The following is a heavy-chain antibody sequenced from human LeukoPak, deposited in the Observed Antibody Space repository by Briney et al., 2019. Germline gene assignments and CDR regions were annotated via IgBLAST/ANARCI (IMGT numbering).Heavy chain of an antibody. CDR3: ARGSGVTIFGVVKRENAFDI. Sequence: PSETLSLSCVAYGWCFSGDYMSWVRQPPGKGLEWIGEINHSGSTKYNPSLKGRVNISVDTSKNQFSLKLSSVTAADTAVYYCARGSGVTIFGVVKRENAFDIWGQGTMVTVSS. CDR2: INHSGST. V-gene: IGHV4-34*01. CDR1: GWCFSGDY. J-gene: IGHJ3*02. D-gene: IGHD3-3*01.